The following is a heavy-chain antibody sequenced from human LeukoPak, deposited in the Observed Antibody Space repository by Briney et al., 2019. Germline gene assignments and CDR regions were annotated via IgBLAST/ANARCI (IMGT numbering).Heavy chain of an antibody. CDR3: AKVFPRYCSSTSCPADY. CDR2: IYYSGST. Sequence: SETLSLTCTVSGGSISSGGYYWSWIRQHPGKGLEWIGYIYYSGSTYYNPSLKSRVTISVDTSKNQFSLKLSSVTAADTAVYYCAKVFPRYCSSTSCPADYWGQGTLVTVSS. J-gene: IGHJ4*02. D-gene: IGHD2-2*01. V-gene: IGHV4-31*03. CDR1: GGSISSGGYY.